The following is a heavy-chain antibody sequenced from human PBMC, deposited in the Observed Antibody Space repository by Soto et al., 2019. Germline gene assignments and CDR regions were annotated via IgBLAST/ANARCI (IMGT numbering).Heavy chain of an antibody. J-gene: IGHJ6*02. CDR1: GYHFTNYW. Sequence: GESLKISCKGSGYHFTNYWIGWVRQVPGKGLEWMGFIYPSDSDTRYSPSFQGQVTISADKSINTTYLQWSSLKASDTAIYYCARQAAAGNYYYAMDVWGQGTSVTVSS. V-gene: IGHV5-51*01. CDR3: ARQAAAGNYYYAMDV. CDR2: IYPSDSDT. D-gene: IGHD6-13*01.